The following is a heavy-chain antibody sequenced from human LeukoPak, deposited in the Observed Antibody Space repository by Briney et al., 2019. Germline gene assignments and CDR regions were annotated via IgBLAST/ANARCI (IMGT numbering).Heavy chain of an antibody. D-gene: IGHD6-19*01. CDR2: INTDGSDT. Sequence: GGSLRLSCAASGFTFGTFWMHWVRQAPGKGLVWVSRINTDGSDTTYADSVKGRFTISRDNAKNSLYLQMNSLRAEDTAVYYCARVSGKQWLVLDYWGQGTLVTVSS. V-gene: IGHV3-74*01. CDR3: ARVSGKQWLVLDY. J-gene: IGHJ4*02. CDR1: GFTFGTFW.